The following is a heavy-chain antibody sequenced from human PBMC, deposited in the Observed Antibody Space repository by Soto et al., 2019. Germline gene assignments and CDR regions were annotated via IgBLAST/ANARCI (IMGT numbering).Heavy chain of an antibody. CDR2: MSGSGGNT. CDR1: GFTFSTYA. Sequence: GGSLRLSCVASGFTFSTYAMSWVRQAPGKGLEWVSAMSGSGGNTYYADPVKGRCTISRDYSKNTLYLQMNSLRAEDTAVYYCAKPDIAVTGAFDSWGLGTLVTVSS. V-gene: IGHV3-23*01. D-gene: IGHD6-19*01. CDR3: AKPDIAVTGAFDS. J-gene: IGHJ4*02.